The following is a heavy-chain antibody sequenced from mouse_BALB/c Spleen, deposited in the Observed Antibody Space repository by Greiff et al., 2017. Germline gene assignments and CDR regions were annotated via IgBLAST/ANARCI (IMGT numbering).Heavy chain of an antibody. Sequence: QVQLQQSGAELAKPGASVKMSCKASGYTFTSYWMHWVKQRPGQGLEWIGYINPSTGYTEYNQKFKDKATLTADKSSSTAYMQLSSLTSEDSAVYCCARAGAWFAYWGQGTLVTVSA. V-gene: IGHV1-7*01. CDR2: INPSTGYT. CDR1: GYTFTSYW. CDR3: ARAGAWFAY. J-gene: IGHJ3*01.